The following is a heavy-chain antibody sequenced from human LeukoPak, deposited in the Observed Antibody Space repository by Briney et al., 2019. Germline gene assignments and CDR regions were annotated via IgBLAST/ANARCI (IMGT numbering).Heavy chain of an antibody. CDR3: ARDRDVPAATSFDY. Sequence: ASVKVSCKASGYTFTSYGISWVRQAPGQGLEWMGWISAYNGNTNYAQKLQGRVTMTTDTSTSTTYMELRSLRPDDTAVYYCARDRDVPAATSFDYWGQGTLVTVSS. D-gene: IGHD2-2*01. V-gene: IGHV1-18*04. J-gene: IGHJ4*02. CDR1: GYTFTSYG. CDR2: ISAYNGNT.